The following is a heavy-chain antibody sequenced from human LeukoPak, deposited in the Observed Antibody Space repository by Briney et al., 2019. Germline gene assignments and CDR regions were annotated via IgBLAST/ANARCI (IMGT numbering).Heavy chain of an antibody. CDR3: ASSHYDILTGYSSAFDY. V-gene: IGHV4-59*01. CDR2: IYYSGST. D-gene: IGHD3-9*01. Sequence: PSETLSLTCTASGGSTSSYYWSWIRQPPGQGLESIGYIYYSGSTNYNPSLKSRVTISLDTSKNQLSLKLSSVTAADTAVYYCASSHYDILTGYSSAFDYWGEPPLVTVSS. CDR1: GGSTSSYY. J-gene: IGHJ4*02.